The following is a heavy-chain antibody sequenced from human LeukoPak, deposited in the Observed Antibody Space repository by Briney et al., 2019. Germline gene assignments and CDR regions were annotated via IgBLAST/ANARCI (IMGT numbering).Heavy chain of an antibody. CDR3: GGDGQYCSSTSCYEFEGCFDP. CDR1: GFTISNHA. D-gene: IGHD2-2*01. Sequence: GGSLRLSCAASGFTISNHAMHWVRQPPGKGLEWVAVISYDGSNKYYADSVKCRFTISRDKSKNTLYLQMNRLRPEDTAVYYCGGDGQYCSSTSCYEFEGCFDPWGQGTLVTVSS. J-gene: IGHJ5*02. V-gene: IGHV3-30*04. CDR2: ISYDGSNK.